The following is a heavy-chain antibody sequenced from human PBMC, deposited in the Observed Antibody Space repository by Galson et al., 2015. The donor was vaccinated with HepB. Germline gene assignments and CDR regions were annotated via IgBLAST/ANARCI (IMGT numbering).Heavy chain of an antibody. CDR3: TGLGDLSGYSSL. J-gene: IGHJ4*02. CDR1: GFTFSGSA. Sequence: SLRLSCAASGFTFSGSAMHWVRQASGRGLEWVGRIGSKANSYATAYAASVKGRFTISRDDSKNTAYMQMNSLKTEDTAVYYCTGLGDLSGYSSLWGQGTLVTVSS. D-gene: IGHD6-13*01. V-gene: IGHV3-73*01. CDR2: IGSKANSYAT.